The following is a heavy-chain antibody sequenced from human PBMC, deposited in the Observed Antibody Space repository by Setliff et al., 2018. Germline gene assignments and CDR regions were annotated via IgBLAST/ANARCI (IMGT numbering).Heavy chain of an antibody. CDR1: GFTFSGSA. CDR3: AKRGPYCSGGTCHYYFDY. D-gene: IGHD2-15*01. V-gene: IGHV3-30*02. Sequence: GSLRLSCAVSGFTFSGSAVHWVRQAPGKGLEWVAFIRYDGSHKYYVDSVKGRFTISRDNAKNSLYLQMNSLRAEDTAVYYCAKRGPYCSGGTCHYYFDYWGQGTLVTVSS. CDR2: IRYDGSHK. J-gene: IGHJ4*02.